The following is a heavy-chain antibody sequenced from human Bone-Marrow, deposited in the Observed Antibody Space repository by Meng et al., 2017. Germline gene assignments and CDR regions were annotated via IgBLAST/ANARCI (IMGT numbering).Heavy chain of an antibody. CDR2: MNPNSGNT. J-gene: IGHJ3*02. D-gene: IGHD3-10*01. V-gene: IGHV1-8*01. CDR1: RYTFTSYD. Sequence: ASVKVSCKASRYTFTSYDINWVRQATGQGLEWMGWMNPNSGNTGYAQKFQGRVTMTRNTSISTAYMELSRLRSDDTAVYYCAREGYYGSGSSLFQDAFDIWGQGTMVTVSS. CDR3: AREGYYGSGSSLFQDAFDI.